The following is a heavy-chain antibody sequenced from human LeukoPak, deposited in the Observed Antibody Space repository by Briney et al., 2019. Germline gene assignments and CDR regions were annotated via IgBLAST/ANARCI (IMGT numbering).Heavy chain of an antibody. CDR1: GGSISSYY. CDR3: ARDRIAVADLYYYYYMDV. V-gene: IGHV4-4*07. Sequence: SETLSLTCTVSGGSISSYYWSWIRQPAGKGLEWIGRIYTSGSTNYNPSLKSRVTMSVDTSKNQFSLKLSSVTAADTAVYYCARDRIAVADLYYYYYMDVWSKGTTVTVSS. CDR2: IYTSGST. D-gene: IGHD6-19*01. J-gene: IGHJ6*03.